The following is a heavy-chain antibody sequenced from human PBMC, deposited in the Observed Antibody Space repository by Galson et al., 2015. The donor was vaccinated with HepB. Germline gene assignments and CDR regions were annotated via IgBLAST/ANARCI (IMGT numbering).Heavy chain of an antibody. Sequence: SLRLSCAASGLSVGDNYMSWVRQAPGKGLEWVSIIQADGTTHYGDSVRGRFTISRDNYRNTVFLQMNNLRAEDRGLYYCVRDRASFSCHSSGFCGYYGMDVWGQGTTVTVPS. CDR2: IQADGTT. CDR3: VRDRASFSCHSSGFCGYYGMDV. V-gene: IGHV3-66*01. J-gene: IGHJ6*02. CDR1: GLSVGDNY. D-gene: IGHD3-22*01.